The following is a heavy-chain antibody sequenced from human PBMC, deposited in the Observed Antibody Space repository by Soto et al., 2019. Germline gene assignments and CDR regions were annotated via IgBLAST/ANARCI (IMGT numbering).Heavy chain of an antibody. CDR2: IIPIFGTI. J-gene: IGHJ6*02. D-gene: IGHD6-19*01. Sequence: QVQLLQSGAEVKKPGSSVRVSCEASGGTFRTYSISWVRQAPGQGLEWMGEIIPIFGTINYAQKFQGRLTVTTDKXTATVYMDLRSLRSDDTALYYCAKGAVAGTPTSYYYYGMDVWGQGTTVTVSS. V-gene: IGHV1-69*05. CDR1: GGTFRTYS. CDR3: AKGAVAGTPTSYYYYGMDV.